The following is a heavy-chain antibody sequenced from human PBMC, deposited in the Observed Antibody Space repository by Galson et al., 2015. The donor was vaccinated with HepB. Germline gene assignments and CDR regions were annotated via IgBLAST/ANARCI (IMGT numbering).Heavy chain of an antibody. J-gene: IGHJ5*02. V-gene: IGHV4-4*02. D-gene: IGHD1-7*01. CDR3: VRGELIEGFDP. Sequence: LSLTCAVSGDSISSSDWWSWVRQPPGKGLEWIGEIYHRGNTNYNPSLKSRVTISIGKSKNHFSLNLSSVTAADTAVYYCVRGELIEGFDPWGQGTLVTVSS. CDR1: GDSISSSDW. CDR2: IYHRGNT.